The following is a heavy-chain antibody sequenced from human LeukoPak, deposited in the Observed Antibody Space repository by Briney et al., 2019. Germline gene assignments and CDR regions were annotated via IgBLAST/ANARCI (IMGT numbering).Heavy chain of an antibody. CDR1: GFTFSSYV. V-gene: IGHV3-30*18. J-gene: IGHJ4*02. CDR2: ISYDGSNK. CDR3: AKDSKGHTVTTSFDY. D-gene: IGHD4-11*01. Sequence: PGRSLRLSCAASGFTFSSYVMHWVRQAPGKGLEWVAVISYDGSNKYYADSVKGRFTISRDNSKNTLYLQMNSLRAEDTAVYYCAKDSKGHTVTTSFDYWGQGTLVTVSS.